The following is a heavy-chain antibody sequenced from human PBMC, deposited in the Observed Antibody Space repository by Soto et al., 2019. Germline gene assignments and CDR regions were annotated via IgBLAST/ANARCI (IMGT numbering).Heavy chain of an antibody. V-gene: IGHV1-18*04. J-gene: IGHJ4*02. Sequence: ASVKVSCKASGYTFTSYVISWVRQAPGQGLEWMGWISAYNGNTNYARKLQGRVTMTTDTSTSTAYMELRSLRSDDTAVYYCARSPRVAAAGTVDYWGQRTLVTSPQ. CDR3: ARSPRVAAAGTVDY. CDR2: ISAYNGNT. D-gene: IGHD6-13*01. CDR1: GYTFTSYV.